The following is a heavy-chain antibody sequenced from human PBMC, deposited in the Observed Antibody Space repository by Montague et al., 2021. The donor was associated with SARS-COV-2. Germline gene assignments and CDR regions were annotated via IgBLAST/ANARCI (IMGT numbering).Heavy chain of an antibody. Sequence: SLRLSCAASGFTFSSYGMHWVRQAPGKGLEWVAVISYDGSNKYYADSVKGRFTISRDNSKNTLYLQMNSLRAEDTAVYYCARAQNTCFIANCVNYFDIWGLGALVTVSS. J-gene: IGHJ4*02. D-gene: IGHD1-1*01. CDR1: GFTFSSYG. CDR2: ISYDGSNK. V-gene: IGHV3-30*03. CDR3: ARAQNTCFIANCVNYFDI.